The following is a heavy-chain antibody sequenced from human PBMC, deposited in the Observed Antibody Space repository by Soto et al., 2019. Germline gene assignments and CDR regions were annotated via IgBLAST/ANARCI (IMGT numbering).Heavy chain of an antibody. CDR3: AKATATGGGAFEI. CDR2: ILVGGST. CDR1: GFICSSYD. V-gene: IGHV3-23*01. J-gene: IGHJ3*02. Sequence: GSLRLSCAVSGFICSSYDMSWVRQAPGKGLEWVSTILVGGSTHYEDSVKGRFTISRDTSKNTVYLQMNSLTAGDTAVYYCAKATATGGGAFEIYGQGTMVTVSS. D-gene: IGHD2-8*02.